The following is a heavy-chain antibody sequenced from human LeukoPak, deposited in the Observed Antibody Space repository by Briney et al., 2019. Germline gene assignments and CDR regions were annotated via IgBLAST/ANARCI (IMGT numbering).Heavy chain of an antibody. D-gene: IGHD3-22*01. CDR2: IWYDGSNK. V-gene: IGHV3-33*01. CDR3: ARDYYYDSSGYWDYYFDY. CDR1: GFTFSRFG. J-gene: IGHJ4*02. Sequence: GGSLRLSCAASGFTFSRFGMHWVRQAPGKGLEWVAVIWYDGSNKYYADFVKGRFTISRDNSKNTLYLEMNSLRAEDTAVYYCARDYYYDSSGYWDYYFDYWGQGTLVSVSS.